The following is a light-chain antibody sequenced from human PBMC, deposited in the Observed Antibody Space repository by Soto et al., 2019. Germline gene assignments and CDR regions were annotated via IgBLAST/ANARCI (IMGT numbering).Light chain of an antibody. CDR3: QQRYNWPPIT. CDR1: QSVSSSY. CDR2: GAS. V-gene: IGKV3D-20*02. J-gene: IGKJ5*01. Sequence: IVMTQSPGTLSLSPGERATLSCRASQSVSSSYLAWYQQKPGQAPRLLIYGASNRATGIPDRFSGSGSGTDFTLTINRLEPEDFAVYYCQQRYNWPPITFGQGTRLEIK.